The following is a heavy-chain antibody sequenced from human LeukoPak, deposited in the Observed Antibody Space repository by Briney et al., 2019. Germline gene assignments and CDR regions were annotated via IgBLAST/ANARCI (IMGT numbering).Heavy chain of an antibody. Sequence: GGSLRLSCAASGFTFSSYAMSRVRQAPGKGLDWVSTISGGSVTTYYADSVKGRLTISRDNSKNTVSLQMNSLRDDDTAVYFCARESPVAAVGRSWFDPWGQGTLVTVPS. CDR2: ISGGSVTT. J-gene: IGHJ5*02. CDR3: ARESPVAAVGRSWFDP. CDR1: GFTFSSYA. V-gene: IGHV3-23*01. D-gene: IGHD6-13*01.